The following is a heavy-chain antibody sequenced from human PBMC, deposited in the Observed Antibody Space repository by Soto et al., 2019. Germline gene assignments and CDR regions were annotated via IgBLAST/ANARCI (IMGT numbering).Heavy chain of an antibody. CDR2: IYYSGST. CDR3: ARDVRNFPAYGMDV. D-gene: IGHD3-3*01. Sequence: SETLSLTCTVSGGSISSGDYYWSWIRQPPGKGLEWIGYIYYSGSTYYNPSLKSRVTISVDTSKNQFSLKLSSVTAADTAVYYCARDVRNFPAYGMDVWGQGTTVTVSS. CDR1: GGSISSGDYY. J-gene: IGHJ6*02. V-gene: IGHV4-30-4*01.